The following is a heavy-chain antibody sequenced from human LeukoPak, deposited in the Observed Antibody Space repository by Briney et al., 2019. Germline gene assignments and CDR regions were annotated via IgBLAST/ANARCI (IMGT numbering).Heavy chain of an antibody. CDR1: GYTFTGYY. CDR2: ISAYNGNT. J-gene: IGHJ4*02. D-gene: IGHD3-10*01. V-gene: IGHV1-18*04. Sequence: ASVKVSCKASGYTFTGYYMHWVRQAPGQGLEWMGWISAYNGNTNYAQKLQGRVTMTTDTSTSTAYMELRSLRSDDTAVYYCARGVGNYYGSGSFDYWGQGTLVTVSS. CDR3: ARGVGNYYGSGSFDY.